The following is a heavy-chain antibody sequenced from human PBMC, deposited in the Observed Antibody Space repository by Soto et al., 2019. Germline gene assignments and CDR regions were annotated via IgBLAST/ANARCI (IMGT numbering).Heavy chain of an antibody. CDR1: GYMFTTYG. D-gene: IGHD6-6*01. CDR3: ARTGGGMAARPLEY. V-gene: IGHV1-18*04. J-gene: IGHJ4*02. Sequence: QVQLVQSGGEVKKPGASVEVSCRTSGYMFTTYGMSWVRQAPGQGLEWMAWISAYNGNKKYAQKSHGRVTMTTDISTSTVSMELRNLTSDETGTYFCARTGGGMAARPLEYWGQGTLVTVSS. CDR2: ISAYNGNK.